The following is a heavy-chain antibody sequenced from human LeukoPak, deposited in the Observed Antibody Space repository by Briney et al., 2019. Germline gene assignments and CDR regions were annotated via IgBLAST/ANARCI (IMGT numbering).Heavy chain of an antibody. CDR2: IYPSSGGT. Sequence: ASVKVSCKASGYTFTSYYMHWVRQAPGQGLERMGRIYPSSGGTNYAQKFQGRITLTTDTSINTAYMELSRLRFDDTAVYYCARDLPFEDWGQGTLVTVSS. CDR1: GYTFTSYY. CDR3: ARDLPFED. V-gene: IGHV1-2*06. D-gene: IGHD2/OR15-2a*01. J-gene: IGHJ4*02.